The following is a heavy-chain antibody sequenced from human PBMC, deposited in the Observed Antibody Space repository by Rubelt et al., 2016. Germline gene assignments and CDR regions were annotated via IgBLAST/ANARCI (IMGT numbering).Heavy chain of an antibody. Sequence: QVQLQQWGAGLLKPSETLSLSCAVYGGPFSGYYWSWVRQSPGKGLEWIGDINHRGETNFNPSLQSRVIISVDTSKNQFSLTLNTGTAADTAVYYCARDPRPRLLCGFDYWGQGALVTVSS. CDR1: GGPFSGYY. V-gene: IGHV4-34*01. J-gene: IGHJ4*02. CDR2: INHRGET. D-gene: IGHD2-15*01. CDR3: ARDPRPRLLCGFDY.